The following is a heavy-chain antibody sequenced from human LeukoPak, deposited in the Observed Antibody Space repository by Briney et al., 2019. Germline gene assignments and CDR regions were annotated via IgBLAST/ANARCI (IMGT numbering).Heavy chain of an antibody. CDR3: ASEGGVVIMDMDV. CDR1: GFTVSSNY. CDR2: IYSGGST. D-gene: IGHD3-3*01. J-gene: IGHJ6*02. V-gene: IGHV3-66*02. Sequence: PGGSLRLSCAASGFTVSSNYMSWVRQAPGKGLEWVSVIYSGGSTYYADSVKGRFTISRDNSKNTLYLQMISLRAEDTAVYYCASEGGVVIMDMDVWGQGTTVTVSS.